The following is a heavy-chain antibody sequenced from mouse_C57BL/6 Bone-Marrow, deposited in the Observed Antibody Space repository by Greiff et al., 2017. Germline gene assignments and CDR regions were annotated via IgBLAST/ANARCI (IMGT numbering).Heavy chain of an antibody. CDR2: IDPSDSYT. CDR3: ASDGSDY. CDR1: GYTFTSYW. V-gene: IGHV1-50*01. J-gene: IGHJ2*01. Sequence: QVHVKQPGAELVKPGASVKLSCKASGYTFTSYWMQWVKQRPGQGLEWIGEIDPSDSYTNYNQKFKGKATLTVDTSSSTAYMQLSSLTSEDSAVYYCASDGSDYWGQGTTLTVSS. D-gene: IGHD2-3*01.